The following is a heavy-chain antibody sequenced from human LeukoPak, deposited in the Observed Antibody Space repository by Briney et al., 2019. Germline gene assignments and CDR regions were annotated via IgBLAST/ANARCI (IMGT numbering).Heavy chain of an antibody. CDR2: IYFTGST. Sequence: NPSETLSLTCTVSGGSIRSYYWSWIRQPAGKGLECIGRIYFTGSTYYNPSLKSRVTISVDRSKNQFSLKLSSVTAADTAVYYCASGYSNYAARYYYYYGMDVWGQGTTVTVSS. J-gene: IGHJ6*02. CDR3: ASGYSNYAARYYYYYGMDV. CDR1: GGSIRSYY. V-gene: IGHV4-4*07. D-gene: IGHD4-11*01.